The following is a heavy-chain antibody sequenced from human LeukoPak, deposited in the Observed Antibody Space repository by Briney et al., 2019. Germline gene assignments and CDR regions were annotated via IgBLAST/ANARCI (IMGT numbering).Heavy chain of an antibody. Sequence: SETLSLTCTVSGGSISSNFWSWIRQPPGKGLEYIGYIYNSGTTNYNPSLKSRVTISVDTSKNQFSLKLSSVTAADTAVYYCARYYYGSGSFHYFDYWGQGTLVTVSS. CDR3: ARYYYGSGSFHYFDY. J-gene: IGHJ4*02. V-gene: IGHV4-4*08. CDR2: IYNSGTT. CDR1: GGSISSNF. D-gene: IGHD3-10*01.